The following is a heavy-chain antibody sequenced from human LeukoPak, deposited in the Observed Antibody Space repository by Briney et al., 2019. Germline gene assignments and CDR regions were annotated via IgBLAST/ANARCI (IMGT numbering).Heavy chain of an antibody. J-gene: IGHJ4*02. CDR3: SALGYCSGGSCYSHYGGGDS. CDR1: GGTFSRYH. D-gene: IGHD2-15*01. Sequence: SVKVSRKASGGTFSRYHFNWVRQAPGQGLEWMGGIIPIFGTANYTHKFQGRVSMTADESTATAYMELSSLRAEDTAIYCASALGYCSGGSCYSHYGGGDSWGQGTLVTVSS. CDR2: IIPIFGTA. V-gene: IGHV1-69*13.